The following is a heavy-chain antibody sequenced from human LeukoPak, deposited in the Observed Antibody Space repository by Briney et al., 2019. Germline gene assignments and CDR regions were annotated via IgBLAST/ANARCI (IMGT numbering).Heavy chain of an antibody. J-gene: IGHJ4*02. V-gene: IGHV1-8*01. Sequence: ASVKVSCKASGYTFTSYDINWVRQATGQGLEWMGWMNPNSGNTGYAQKFQGRVTMTRNTSISTAYMELSSLRSEDTAVYYCAREGVAATGLDYWGQGTLVTVSS. CDR1: GYTFTSYD. CDR3: AREGVAATGLDY. D-gene: IGHD6-13*01. CDR2: MNPNSGNT.